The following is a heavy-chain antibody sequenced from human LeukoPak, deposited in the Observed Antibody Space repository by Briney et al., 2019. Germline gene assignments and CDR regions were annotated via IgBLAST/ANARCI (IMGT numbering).Heavy chain of an antibody. J-gene: IGHJ4*02. D-gene: IGHD4-17*01. CDR1: GFTFGSYG. Sequence: GGSLRLSCAASGFTFGSYGMHWVRQAPGKGLEWVSYISSSSSTIYYADSVKGRFTISRDNAKNSLYLQMNSLRAEDTAVYYCARRTTRSTVTTVDYWGQGTLVTVSS. V-gene: IGHV3-48*01. CDR2: ISSSSSTI. CDR3: ARRTTRSTVTTVDY.